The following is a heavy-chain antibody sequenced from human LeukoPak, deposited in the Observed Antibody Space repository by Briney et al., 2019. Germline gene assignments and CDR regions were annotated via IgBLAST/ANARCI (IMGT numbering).Heavy chain of an antibody. D-gene: IGHD1-1*01. V-gene: IGHV3-7*01. Sequence: GGSLRLSCAASGFTFSSYWMSWVRQAPGKGLEWVANIKQDGSEKYYVDSVKGRFTISRDNAKNSLYLQMNSLRAEDTAVYYCARDRGATRLYYYGMDVWGQGTTVTVSS. CDR2: IKQDGSEK. J-gene: IGHJ6*02. CDR3: ARDRGATRLYYYGMDV. CDR1: GFTFSSYW.